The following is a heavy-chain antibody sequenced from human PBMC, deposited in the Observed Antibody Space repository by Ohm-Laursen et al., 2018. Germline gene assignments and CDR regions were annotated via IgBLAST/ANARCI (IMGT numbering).Heavy chain of an antibody. CDR3: ARDDDGEDY. CDR2: IKQDGSVK. D-gene: IGHD4-17*01. J-gene: IGHJ4*02. Sequence: SLRLSCAASGFTFSSYWMSWVRQAPGKGLEWVANIKQDGSVKYYVDSVKGRFTISRGNAKNSVYLQLNSLRNEDTAVYYCARDDDGEDYWGQGTLVTVSP. CDR1: GFTFSSYW. V-gene: IGHV3-7*01.